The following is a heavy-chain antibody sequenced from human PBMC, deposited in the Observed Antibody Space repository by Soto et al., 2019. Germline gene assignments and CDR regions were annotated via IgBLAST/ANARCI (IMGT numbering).Heavy chain of an antibody. V-gene: IGHV3-7*01. D-gene: IGHD2-15*01. CDR1: GFTFSSYW. J-gene: IGHJ6*02. CDR2: IKQDGSEK. CDR3: ARGDPVGYCSGGSCYSDGMDV. Sequence: GGSLRLSCAASGFTFSSYWMSWVRQAPGKGLEWVANIKQDGSEKYYVDSVKGRFTISRDNAKNSPYLQMNSLRAEDTAVYYCARGDPVGYCSGGSCYSDGMDVWGQGTTVTVSS.